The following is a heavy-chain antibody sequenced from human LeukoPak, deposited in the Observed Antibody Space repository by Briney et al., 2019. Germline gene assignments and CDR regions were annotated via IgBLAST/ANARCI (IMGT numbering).Heavy chain of an antibody. J-gene: IGHJ4*02. CDR3: ARADRRRPPSSIGWYSENIFDY. CDR1: GGTFSSYA. V-gene: IGHV1-69*04. Sequence: SVKVSCKASGGTFSSYAISWVLQAPGQGLEWRGRIIPILGIANYAQKFQGRVTMTRDTSTSTVYMELSSLRSEDTAVYYCARADRRRPPSSIGWYSENIFDYWGQGTLVTVSS. D-gene: IGHD6-13*01. CDR2: IIPILGIA.